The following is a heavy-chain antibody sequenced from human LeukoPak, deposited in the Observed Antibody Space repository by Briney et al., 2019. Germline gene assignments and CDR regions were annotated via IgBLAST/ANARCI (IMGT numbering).Heavy chain of an antibody. CDR2: IYSTGIT. J-gene: IGHJ4*02. Sequence: SEILSLTCSVSGGSISTGRYYWGWIRQPPGKGLEWIGSIYSTGITYYNPSLQSRVTISVDTPKNQFSLTLSSVTAADTAVYYCVRRYGSEDYRPDCWGQGTLVTVSS. D-gene: IGHD3-10*01. CDR1: GGSISTGRYY. CDR3: VRRYGSEDYRPDC. V-gene: IGHV4-39*01.